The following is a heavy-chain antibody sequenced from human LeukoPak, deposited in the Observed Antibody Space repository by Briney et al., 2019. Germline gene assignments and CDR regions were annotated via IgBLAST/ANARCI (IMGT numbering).Heavy chain of an antibody. CDR2: IYYSGST. CDR1: GGSISSSSYY. CDR3: ASSNWDRNIAAAGREPYYYYGMDV. D-gene: IGHD6-13*01. V-gene: IGHV4-39*01. Sequence: SETLSLTCTVSGGSISSSSYYWGWIRQPPGKGLEWIGSIYYSGSTYYNPSLKSRVTISVDTSKNQFSLKLSSVTAADTAVYYCASSNWDRNIAAAGREPYYYYGMDVWGQGTTVTVSS. J-gene: IGHJ6*02.